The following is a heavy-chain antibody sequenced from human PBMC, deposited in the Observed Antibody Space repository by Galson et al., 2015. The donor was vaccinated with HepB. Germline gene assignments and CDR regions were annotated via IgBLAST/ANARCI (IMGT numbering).Heavy chain of an antibody. Sequence: ETLSLTCTVSGGSIGTYYWSWIRQPPGKGLEWIGYIYHSGNSNYNPSLKSRVTMSVDTSKHQFSLKLSSVTAADTAVYYCTRARRDSYGFTAFYYYYYGMDVWGQGTTVTVSS. V-gene: IGHV4-59*01. J-gene: IGHJ6*02. D-gene: IGHD5-18*01. CDR2: IYHSGNS. CDR3: TRARRDSYGFTAFYYYYYGMDV. CDR1: GGSIGTYY.